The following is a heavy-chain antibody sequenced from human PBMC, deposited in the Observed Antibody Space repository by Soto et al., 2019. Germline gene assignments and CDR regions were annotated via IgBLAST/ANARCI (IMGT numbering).Heavy chain of an antibody. Sequence: QVQLVQSGAEVKKPGSSVKVSCKASGGTFSSYAISWVRQAPGQGLEWMGGIIPIFGTANYAQKFQGRVTITAAKPTSTAYMGVRSLRSEDTAVYYWARRGSSYGGGGGTGFDPWGQGTLVTASS. CDR3: ARRGSSYGGGGGTGFDP. CDR1: GGTFSSYA. J-gene: IGHJ5*02. D-gene: IGHD5-18*01. CDR2: IIPIFGTA. V-gene: IGHV1-69*06.